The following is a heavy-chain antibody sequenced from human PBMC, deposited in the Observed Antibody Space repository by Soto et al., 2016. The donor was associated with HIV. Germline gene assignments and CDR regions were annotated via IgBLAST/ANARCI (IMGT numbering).Heavy chain of an antibody. CDR1: GFIFSDSA. J-gene: IGHJ6*03. V-gene: IGHV3-73*01. CDR2: IRTKGNNYAT. Sequence: EVQLVESGGGLVQPGGSLKLSCAASGFIFSDSAIHWVRQAPGKGLEWVGHIRTKGNNYATAFSASVKGRFTISRDDSKNTAYLQMNSLKTEDTAVYYCARDPYYHCMDVWGKGTTVTVSS. CDR3: ARDPYYHCMDV.